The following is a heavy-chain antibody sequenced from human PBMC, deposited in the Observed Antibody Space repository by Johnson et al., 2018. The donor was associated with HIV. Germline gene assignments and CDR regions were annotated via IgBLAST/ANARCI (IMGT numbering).Heavy chain of an antibody. Sequence: VQLVESGGGVVRPGGSLRLSCAASGFTFDDYGMSWVRQAPGKGLEWVSGINWNGGSRGYADSVKGRFTISRDNDKNTRYLQMNSLRAEDTAVYYCAKGGYSGCSVCAFDIWGQGTMVNVSS. CDR1: GFTFDDYG. J-gene: IGHJ3*02. V-gene: IGHV3-20*04. D-gene: IGHD6-19*01. CDR2: INWNGGSR. CDR3: AKGGYSGCSVCAFDI.